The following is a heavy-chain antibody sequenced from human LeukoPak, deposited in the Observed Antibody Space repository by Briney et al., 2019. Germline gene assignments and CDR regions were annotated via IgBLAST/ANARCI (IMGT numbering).Heavy chain of an antibody. CDR3: AKDRTPMTVMGY. CDR2: ISYDGSNK. CDR1: GFTFSSYG. D-gene: IGHD2-8*01. Sequence: PGRSLRLSCAASGFTFSSYGMHWVRQAPGKGLEWVAVISYDGSNKYYADSVKGRLTISRDNSKNTLYLQMNSLRAEDTAVYYYAKDRTPMTVMGYWGQGTLVTVSS. J-gene: IGHJ4*02. V-gene: IGHV3-30*18.